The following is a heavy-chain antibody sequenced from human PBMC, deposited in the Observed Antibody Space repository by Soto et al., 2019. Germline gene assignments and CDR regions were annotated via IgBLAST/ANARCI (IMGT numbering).Heavy chain of an antibody. J-gene: IGHJ4*02. Sequence: ASVKVSCKASGYTFTSYGISWVRQAPGQGLEWMGWISAYNGNTNYAQKLQGRVTMTTDTSTSTAYMELRSLRSDDTAVYYCVLSIGTVTPNNFDYWGQGTLVTLSS. V-gene: IGHV1-18*01. D-gene: IGHD4-4*01. CDR1: GYTFTSYG. CDR3: VLSIGTVTPNNFDY. CDR2: ISAYNGNT.